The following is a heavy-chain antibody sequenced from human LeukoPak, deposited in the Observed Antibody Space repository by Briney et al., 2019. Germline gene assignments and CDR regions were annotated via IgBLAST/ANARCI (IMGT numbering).Heavy chain of an antibody. J-gene: IGHJ4*02. V-gene: IGHV3-23*01. D-gene: IGHD3-22*01. CDR2: ISGSGGST. Sequence: HPGGSLRLSCAASGFTFSSYAMGWVRQAPGKGLEWVSAISGSGGSTYYADPVKGRFTISRDNSKNTLYLQMNSLRAEDTAVYYCAKTTYYYDSSGYHFGGFDYWGQGTLVTVSS. CDR1: GFTFSSYA. CDR3: AKTTYYYDSSGYHFGGFDY.